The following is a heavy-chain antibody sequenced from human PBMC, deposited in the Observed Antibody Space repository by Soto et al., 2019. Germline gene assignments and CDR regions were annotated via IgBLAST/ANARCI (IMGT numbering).Heavy chain of an antibody. V-gene: IGHV3-30*18. CDR1: GFTFSSYG. J-gene: IGHJ1*01. D-gene: IGHD3-16*01. CDR3: AKVGLWYDYVWGTNQH. Sequence: QVQLVESGGGVVQPGRSLRLSCAASGFTFSSYGMHWVRQAPGKGLEWVAVISYDGSNKYYADSVKGRFTISRDNSKKPLYLQMNSLRAEDKAVSYCAKVGLWYDYVWGTNQHWGQGTLGTVSS. CDR2: ISYDGSNK.